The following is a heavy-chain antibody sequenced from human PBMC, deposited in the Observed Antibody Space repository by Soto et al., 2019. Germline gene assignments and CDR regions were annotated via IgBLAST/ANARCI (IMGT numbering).Heavy chain of an antibody. D-gene: IGHD3-3*01. Sequence: PGGSLRLSCVASGFIFGDYYMNWIRQSPGKGLEWLSYISSSGSDAKSADSLKGRFSISRDNAKNSVYLQMNRLSAEDTAVYYCVRVMGFFEWLDWGQVTLVTVSS. CDR1: GFIFGDYY. CDR3: VRVMGFFEWLD. J-gene: IGHJ1*01. CDR2: ISSSGSDA. V-gene: IGHV3-11*06.